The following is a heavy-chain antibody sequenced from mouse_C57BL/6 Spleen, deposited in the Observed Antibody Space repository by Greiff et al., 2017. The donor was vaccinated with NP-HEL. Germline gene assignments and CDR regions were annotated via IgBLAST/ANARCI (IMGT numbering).Heavy chain of an antibody. D-gene: IGHD2-3*01. CDR3: ARFADGYYAMDY. CDR2: IHPNSGST. Sequence: VQLQQPGAELVKPGASVKLSCKASGYTFTSYWMHWVKQRPGQGLEWIGMIHPNSGSTNYNEKFKSKATLTVDKSSSTAYMQLSSLTSEDSAVYYCARFADGYYAMDYWGQGTSVTVSS. V-gene: IGHV1-64*01. CDR1: GYTFTSYW. J-gene: IGHJ4*01.